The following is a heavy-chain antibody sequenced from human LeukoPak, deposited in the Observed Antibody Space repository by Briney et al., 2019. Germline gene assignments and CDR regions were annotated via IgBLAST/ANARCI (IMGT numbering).Heavy chain of an antibody. CDR1: GYSFTSYW. Sequence: GESLKVSCKGSGYSFTSYWIDWVRQMPGKGLEWMGIIYPGDSDTRYSPSFQGQVTISADKCISTAYLQWSSLKASDTAMYYCARHNWTDGWYYSGMDVWGQGTTVTVSS. D-gene: IGHD1-20*01. J-gene: IGHJ6*02. CDR3: ARHNWTDGWYYSGMDV. CDR2: IYPGDSDT. V-gene: IGHV5-51*01.